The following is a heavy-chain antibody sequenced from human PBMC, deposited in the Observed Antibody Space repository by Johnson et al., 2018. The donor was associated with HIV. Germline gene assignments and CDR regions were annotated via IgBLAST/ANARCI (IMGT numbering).Heavy chain of an antibody. CDR3: AREGGVTMVDGFDI. CDR2: IGTGGDT. CDR1: GFTFTTYD. J-gene: IGHJ3*02. D-gene: IGHD3-10*01. V-gene: IGHV3-13*01. Sequence: MQLVESGGGLVQPGGSLRLSCAASGFTFTTYDMHWVRQGTGKGLEWVSGIGTGGDTHYPDSVKGRFTISRENAKNSLYLQMNSLRAEDTAVYYCAREGGVTMVDGFDIWGQGTMVTVSS.